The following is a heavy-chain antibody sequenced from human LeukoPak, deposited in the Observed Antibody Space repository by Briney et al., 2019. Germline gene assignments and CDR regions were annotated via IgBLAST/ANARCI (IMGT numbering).Heavy chain of an antibody. V-gene: IGHV3-23*01. CDR2: ISGSGDST. CDR1: GFTFSSYA. CDR3: ARVGYSGYDYDY. J-gene: IGHJ4*02. D-gene: IGHD5-12*01. Sequence: GGSLRLSCEASGFTFSSYAMSWVRQAPGKGLEWVSGISGSGDSTYYADSVEGRCTSSRDNSKDPLYLQMNSLRAEDTAVYYCARVGYSGYDYDYWGQGTLVTVSS.